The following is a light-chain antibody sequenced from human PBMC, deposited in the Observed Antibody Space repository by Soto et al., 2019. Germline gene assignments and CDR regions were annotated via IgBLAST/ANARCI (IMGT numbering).Light chain of an antibody. V-gene: IGKV1-39*01. Sequence: DIQMTQSPSSLSASVGGRVTITCRASQSISSYLNWYQQKPGKVPKLLIYAASSLQSGVPSRFSGSGSGTDFTLTISSLQPEDFATYYCQQSYSTPYTLGQGTKVDI. CDR3: QQSYSTPYT. J-gene: IGKJ2*01. CDR2: AAS. CDR1: QSISSY.